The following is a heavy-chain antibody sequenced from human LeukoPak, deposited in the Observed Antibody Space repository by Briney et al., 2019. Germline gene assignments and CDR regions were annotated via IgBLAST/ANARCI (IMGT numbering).Heavy chain of an antibody. V-gene: IGHV4-39*01. Sequence: SETLSLTRTVSGGSISSSSYYWGWIRQPPGKGLEWIGSIYYSGSTYYNPSLKSRVTISVDTSKNQFSLKLSSVTAADTAVYYCARGGGSYFINFDYWGQGTLVTVSS. CDR2: IYYSGST. CDR3: ARGGGSYFINFDY. CDR1: GGSISSSSYY. D-gene: IGHD1-26*01. J-gene: IGHJ4*02.